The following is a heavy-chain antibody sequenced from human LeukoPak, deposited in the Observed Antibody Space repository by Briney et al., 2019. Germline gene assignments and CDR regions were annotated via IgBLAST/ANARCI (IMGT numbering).Heavy chain of an antibody. CDR1: GFTFNNYG. V-gene: IGHV3-30*03. J-gene: IGHJ5*02. CDR3: AYLTTINTFGP. D-gene: IGHD5-24*01. Sequence: GTSLRLSCGASGFTFNNYGIHWVRQAPGKGLEWVAVISHEGSNKYYADSGKGRFTISRDNSKNTLYLQMDRLRPEDTAVYYCAYLTTINTFGPWGQGNLVTVYS. CDR2: ISHEGSNK.